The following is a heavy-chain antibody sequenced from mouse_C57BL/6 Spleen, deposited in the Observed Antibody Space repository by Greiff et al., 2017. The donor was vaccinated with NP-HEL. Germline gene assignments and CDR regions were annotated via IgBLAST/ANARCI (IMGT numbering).Heavy chain of an antibody. CDR1: GYSITSGYY. Sequence: VQLKESGPGLVKPSQSLSLTCSVTGYSITSGYYWNWIRQFPGNKLEWMGYISYDGRNNYNPTLKNRISITRDTSKNQFFLKLNSVTTEDTATYYCARGYGSSYDYYAMDYWGQGTSVTFSS. J-gene: IGHJ4*01. V-gene: IGHV3-6*01. D-gene: IGHD1-1*01. CDR2: ISYDGRN. CDR3: ARGYGSSYDYYAMDY.